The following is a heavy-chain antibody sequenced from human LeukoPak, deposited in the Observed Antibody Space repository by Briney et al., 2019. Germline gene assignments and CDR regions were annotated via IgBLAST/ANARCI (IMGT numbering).Heavy chain of an antibody. J-gene: IGHJ4*02. V-gene: IGHV3-30*02. D-gene: IGHD6-13*01. Sequence: GGSLRLSCAASGFTFSSYGMHWVRQAPGKGLEWVAVIWYDGSNKYYADSVKGRFTISRDNSKNTLYLQMNSLRAEDTAVYYCAKDRPGGAAAGKKRYFDYWGQGTLVTVSS. CDR2: IWYDGSNK. CDR3: AKDRPGGAAAGKKRYFDY. CDR1: GFTFSSYG.